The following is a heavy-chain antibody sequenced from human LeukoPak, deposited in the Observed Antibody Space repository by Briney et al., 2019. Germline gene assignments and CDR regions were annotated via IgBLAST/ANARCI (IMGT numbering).Heavy chain of an antibody. CDR2: ISSSSSDK. D-gene: IGHD2-15*01. Sequence: PGGSLRLSCAASGFTFSRYSMKWVRQAPGKGLEWVSSISSSSSDKYYADSVKGRFTISRDNAKNSLYLQMNSLRAEDTAMYYCARVEGYCSGGSCYGMDVWGPGTTVTVSS. V-gene: IGHV3-21*01. CDR1: GFTFSRYS. J-gene: IGHJ6*02. CDR3: ARVEGYCSGGSCYGMDV.